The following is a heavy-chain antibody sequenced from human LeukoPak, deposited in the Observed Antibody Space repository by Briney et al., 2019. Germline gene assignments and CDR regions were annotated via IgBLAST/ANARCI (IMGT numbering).Heavy chain of an antibody. Sequence: GGSLRLSCAASGFTFISYWMGWVRQAPGKRPEWVANMNIDGSEKYYVDSVKGRFTISRDNAKNSLYLQMNSLRAEDTAVYYCARDFGSSWSGGDYGMDVWGQGTTVTVSS. V-gene: IGHV3-7*01. J-gene: IGHJ6*02. CDR2: MNIDGSEK. CDR3: ARDFGSSWSGGDYGMDV. CDR1: GFTFISYW. D-gene: IGHD6-13*01.